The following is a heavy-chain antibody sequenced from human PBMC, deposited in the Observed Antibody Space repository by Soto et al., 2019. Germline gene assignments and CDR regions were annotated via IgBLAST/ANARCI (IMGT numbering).Heavy chain of an antibody. CDR1: GYTFTDYY. CDR3: ARKLELRGSYYYYYDMDV. V-gene: IGHV1-2*02. J-gene: IGHJ6*02. D-gene: IGHD1-7*01. Sequence: ASVKVSCKASGYTFTDYYMHWVRQAPGRGLEWMGWINPNSGGTNYAPKFQGRVTMTRDTSICTAYMELSRLRSDDTAVYHCARKLELRGSYYYYYDMDVWGQGTTVTVSS. CDR2: INPNSGGT.